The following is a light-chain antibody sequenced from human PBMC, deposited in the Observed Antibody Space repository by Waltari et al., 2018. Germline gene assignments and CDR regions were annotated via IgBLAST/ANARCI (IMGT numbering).Light chain of an antibody. CDR3: QQSSSFPYS. CDR1: QSVGSY. J-gene: IGKJ2*03. V-gene: IGKV1-39*01. Sequence: DIQMTQSPSSLSASVGDRVTITCRASQSVGSYQNWYQQKPGTAPKLLIYSTSSLLSGVPSRFSGSGSGTDFTLTVSCLQPEDFAIYFCQQSSSFPYSFAQGTKLEIK. CDR2: STS.